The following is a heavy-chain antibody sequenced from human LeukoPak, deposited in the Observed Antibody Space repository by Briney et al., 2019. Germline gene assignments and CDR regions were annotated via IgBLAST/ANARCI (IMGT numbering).Heavy chain of an antibody. CDR3: ARLTYYDFWSGYNYAFDI. CDR1: GYTFTSYD. J-gene: IGHJ3*02. D-gene: IGHD3-3*01. V-gene: IGHV1-2*02. CDR2: INPSSGCT. Sequence: ASVKVSCKASGYTFTSYDINWVRQATGQGLEWMGWINPSSGCTNYAQKFQGRVTMTRDTSISTAYMELSRLRSDDTAVYYCARLTYYDFWSGYNYAFDIWGQGTMVTVSS.